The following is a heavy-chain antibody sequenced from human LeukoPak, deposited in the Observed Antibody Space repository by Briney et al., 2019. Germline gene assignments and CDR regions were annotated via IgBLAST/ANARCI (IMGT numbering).Heavy chain of an antibody. CDR3: ARDHSRQWLVQDY. CDR1: GFTLSRSW. Sequence: GGSLRLSCADSGFTLSRSWMSRVPPAPGKGLGWVANIKQDGSEKYYVDSVKGRFTISRDNAKNSLYLQMNSLSAEDTAVYYWARDHSRQWLVQDYWGQGTLVTVSS. J-gene: IGHJ4*02. V-gene: IGHV3-7*01. D-gene: IGHD6-19*01. CDR2: IKQDGSEK.